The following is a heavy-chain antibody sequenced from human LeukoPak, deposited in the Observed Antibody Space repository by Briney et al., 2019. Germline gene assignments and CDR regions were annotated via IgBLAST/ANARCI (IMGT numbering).Heavy chain of an antibody. V-gene: IGHV1-69*06. D-gene: IGHD3-9*01. CDR2: IIPIFGTA. CDR3: ATDRYYDILTGYYYNWFDP. CDR1: GGTFSSYA. J-gene: IGHJ5*02. Sequence: GASVKVSCKASGGTFSSYAISWVRQAPGQGLERMGGIIPIFGTANYAQKFQGRVTMTEDTSTDTAYMELSSLRSEDTAVYYCATDRYYDILTGYYYNWFDPWGQETLVTVSS.